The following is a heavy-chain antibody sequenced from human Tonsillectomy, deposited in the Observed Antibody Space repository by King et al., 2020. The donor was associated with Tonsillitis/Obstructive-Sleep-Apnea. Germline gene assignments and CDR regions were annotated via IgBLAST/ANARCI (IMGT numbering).Heavy chain of an antibody. D-gene: IGHD6-19*01. CDR2: IDWDDDK. Sequence: VTLKESGPALVKPTQTLTLTCTFSGFSLSTSGMCVSWIRQPPGQALEWLARIDWDDDKYYRTSLKTRLTISKDTSKNQVVLTMTNMDPVDTATYYCARHSYSSGWYSNAFDIWGQGTMVTVSS. CDR1: GFSLSTSGMC. CDR3: ARHSYSSGWYSNAFDI. J-gene: IGHJ3*02. V-gene: IGHV2-70*11.